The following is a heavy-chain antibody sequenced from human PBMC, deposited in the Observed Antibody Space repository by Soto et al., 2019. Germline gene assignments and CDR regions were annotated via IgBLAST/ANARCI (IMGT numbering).Heavy chain of an antibody. CDR2: ISGSGGTA. Sequence: EVQLLESGGGSVQPGGSLRLACAASGFTFSSYAMHWVRRPPGKGLEWVSSISGSGGTAYYADSVKGRFSISRDSFVNTLYLQMNSLRAEDTAVYYCAKGRGQNWNVDYWGQGTLVTVSP. V-gene: IGHV3-23*01. CDR3: AKGRGQNWNVDY. CDR1: GFTFSSYA. D-gene: IGHD1-1*01. J-gene: IGHJ4*02.